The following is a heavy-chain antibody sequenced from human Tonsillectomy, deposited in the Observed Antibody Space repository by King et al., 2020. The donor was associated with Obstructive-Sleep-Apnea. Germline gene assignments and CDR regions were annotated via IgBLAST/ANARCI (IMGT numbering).Heavy chain of an antibody. V-gene: IGHV3-23*04. Sequence: VQLVESGGGLVQPGGSLRVSCAASGFTFSNYAMIWVRQAPGKGLEWVSGIGSSAGSTYSTYYADSVKGRFTISRDNSKHTLYLQMNSLRDEDTAIYYCARGIAAAGDYWGQGTLVTVSS. J-gene: IGHJ4*02. CDR2: IGSSAGSTYST. CDR1: GFTFSNYA. D-gene: IGHD6-13*01. CDR3: ARGIAAAGDY.